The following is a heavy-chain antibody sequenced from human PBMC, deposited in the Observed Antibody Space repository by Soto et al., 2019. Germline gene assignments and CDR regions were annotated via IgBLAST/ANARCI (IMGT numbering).Heavy chain of an antibody. D-gene: IGHD2-21*02. Sequence: QVQLVESGGGVVQPGRSLRLSCAASGFIFTTYGLHWVRQAPGKGLEWVAVIWYDESNQYYADSVKGRFTISRDNSKNILYLEMNSVRVEDTAVYYCVKDHCGGDCYSDPYFDYWGQGTLVTVSS. CDR3: VKDHCGGDCYSDPYFDY. CDR2: IWYDESNQ. CDR1: GFIFTTYG. J-gene: IGHJ4*02. V-gene: IGHV3-33*06.